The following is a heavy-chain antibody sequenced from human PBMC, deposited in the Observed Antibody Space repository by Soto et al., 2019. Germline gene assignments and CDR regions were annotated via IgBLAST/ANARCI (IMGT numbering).Heavy chain of an antibody. CDR2: INHSGST. CDR1: GGSFSGYY. V-gene: IGHV4-34*01. Sequence: SETLSLTCAVYGGSFSGYYWTWIRQPPGTGLEWTGEINHSGSTNYNPSLKSRVTISVDSSKNTVYLQMNSLRVDDTAVYYCARDYSVSGSYAPWFDPWGQGTLVTVSS. D-gene: IGHD3-10*01. CDR3: ARDYSVSGSYAPWFDP. J-gene: IGHJ5*02.